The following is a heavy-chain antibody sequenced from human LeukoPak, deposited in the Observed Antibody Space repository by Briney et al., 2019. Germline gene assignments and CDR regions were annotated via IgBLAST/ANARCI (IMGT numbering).Heavy chain of an antibody. V-gene: IGHV3-23*01. CDR1: GFTFSSYA. D-gene: IGHD3-22*01. CDR2: ISGSGGST. J-gene: IGHJ3*02. Sequence: GGSLRLSCAASGFTFSSYAMSWVRQAPGKGLEWVSAISGSGGSTYYADSVKGRFTISRDNSKNTLYLQMNSPRAEDTAVYYCAKITSSYYYDSSGYYGAFDIWGQGTMVTVSS. CDR3: AKITSSYYYDSSGYYGAFDI.